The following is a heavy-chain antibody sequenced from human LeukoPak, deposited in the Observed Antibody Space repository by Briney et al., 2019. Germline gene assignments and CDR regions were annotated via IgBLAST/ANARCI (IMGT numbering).Heavy chain of an antibody. CDR2: INTYNEET. CDR1: GYTFTNYG. J-gene: IGHJ5*02. V-gene: IGHV1-18*01. Sequence: ASVKVSCKASGYTFTNYGIGWVRQAPGQGLEWMGWINTYNEETDYAQKFQGRVTMTTDSSTSTAHMELRSLRSDDTAMYYCVRVGQQLILWFDPWGQGTLVTVSS. D-gene: IGHD6-13*01. CDR3: VRVGQQLILWFDP.